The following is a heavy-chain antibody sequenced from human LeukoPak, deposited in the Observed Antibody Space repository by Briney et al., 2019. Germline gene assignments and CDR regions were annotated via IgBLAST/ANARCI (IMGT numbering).Heavy chain of an antibody. V-gene: IGHV4-34*01. CDR2: INHSGST. CDR1: GGSFSGYY. J-gene: IGHJ4*02. Sequence: SETLSLTCAVYGGSFSGYYWSWIRQPPGKGLEWIGEINHSGSTNYNPSLKSRVTISVDTSKKQFSLKLSSVTAADTAVYYCARGPGIAVAGRSSYYFDYWGQGTLVTVSS. D-gene: IGHD6-19*01. CDR3: ARGPGIAVAGRSSYYFDY.